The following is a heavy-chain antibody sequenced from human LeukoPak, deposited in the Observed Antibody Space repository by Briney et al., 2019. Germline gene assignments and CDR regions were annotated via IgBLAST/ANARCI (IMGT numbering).Heavy chain of an antibody. J-gene: IGHJ4*02. D-gene: IGHD6-13*01. CDR1: GFTFSSYS. Sequence: AGGSLRLSCAASGFTFSSYSMNWVRQAPGKGLEWISYISGSSSTIYYADSVKGRFTISRDNAKNSLYLQMNSLRAEDTAVYYCARDYSSSWYPFDYWGQGTLVTVSS. CDR2: ISGSSSTI. V-gene: IGHV3-48*01. CDR3: ARDYSSSWYPFDY.